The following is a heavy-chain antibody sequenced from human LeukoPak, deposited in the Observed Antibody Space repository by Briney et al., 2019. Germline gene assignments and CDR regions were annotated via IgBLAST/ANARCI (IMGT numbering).Heavy chain of an antibody. CDR2: INPNSGGT. J-gene: IGHJ4*02. V-gene: IGHV1-2*02. CDR3: ARGAYYDFWSGYSGFDY. D-gene: IGHD3-3*01. CDR1: GYTFTGYY. Sequence: ASVKVSCKASGYTFTGYYMHWVRQAPGQGLEWMGWINPNSGGTNYAQKFQGRVTMTSDTSISTAYMELSRLRSDDTAVYYCARGAYYDFWSGYSGFDYWGQGTLVTVSS.